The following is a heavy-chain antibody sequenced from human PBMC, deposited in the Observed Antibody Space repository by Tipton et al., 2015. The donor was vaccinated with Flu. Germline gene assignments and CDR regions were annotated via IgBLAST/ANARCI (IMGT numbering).Heavy chain of an antibody. D-gene: IGHD5-24*01. J-gene: IGHJ4*02. V-gene: IGHV4-59*01. CDR2: IYYTGTT. CDR1: GGSISSYY. CDR3: VRDTVTMPRVFDH. Sequence: LSLTCTVSGGSISSYYWTWIRQTPEKGLECIGYIYYTGTTNYSPSLKSRVTMSLDTSKNHFSLRLTSVTAADTAIYYCVRDTVTMPRVFDHWGQGRLVTVSS.